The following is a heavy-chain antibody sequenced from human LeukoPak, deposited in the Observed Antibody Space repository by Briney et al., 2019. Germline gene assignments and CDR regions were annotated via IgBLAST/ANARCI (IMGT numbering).Heavy chain of an antibody. CDR1: GFTFSSHA. CDR3: ARQTLGATAYSAFDF. D-gene: IGHD3-16*01. CDR2: ISDSGSPI. V-gene: IGHV3-48*03. J-gene: IGHJ3*01. Sequence: GGSLSLSCAASGFTFSSHAMNWVRQAPGKGLEWVSYISDSGSPIYYADSVKGRFTVSRDNAKNSLYLQMNSLRAEDTALYYCARQTLGATAYSAFDFWGQGTLVTVSS.